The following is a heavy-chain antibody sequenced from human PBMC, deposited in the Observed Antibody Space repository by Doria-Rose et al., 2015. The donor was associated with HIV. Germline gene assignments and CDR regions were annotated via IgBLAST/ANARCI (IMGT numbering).Heavy chain of an antibody. D-gene: IGHD6-13*01. CDR1: GVSLSSPGMG. CDR3: ARIKSSRWYHKYYFGF. Sequence: SGPVLVQPTETLTLTCTVSGVSLSSPGMGVSWIRQPPLQAIEWLASIVSDDERSYKTSLKSRLTISRGTSKSQVVLTMTDMDPVDTATYYCARIKSSRWYHKYYFGFWGQGTLVIVSA. V-gene: IGHV2-26*01. J-gene: IGHJ4*02. CDR2: IVSDDER.